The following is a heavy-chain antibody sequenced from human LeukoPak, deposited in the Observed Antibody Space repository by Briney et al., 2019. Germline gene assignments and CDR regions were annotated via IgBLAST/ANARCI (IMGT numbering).Heavy chain of an antibody. Sequence: ASVEVSCKASGYTFTSYDINWVRQATGQGLEWMGWMNPNSGNTGFAQKFQGRVTMTRNTSISTAYMELSSLRSEDTAVYYCARPRTSYDSEAFDIWGQGTMVTVSS. CDR1: GYTFTSYD. CDR2: MNPNSGNT. J-gene: IGHJ3*02. D-gene: IGHD3-22*01. V-gene: IGHV1-8*02. CDR3: ARPRTSYDSEAFDI.